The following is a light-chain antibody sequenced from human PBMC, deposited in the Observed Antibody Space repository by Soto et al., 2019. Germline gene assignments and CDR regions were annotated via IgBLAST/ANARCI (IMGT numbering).Light chain of an antibody. CDR1: QGIGDA. J-gene: IGKJ1*01. CDR3: LQHNEFWWT. Sequence: DIQMSQSPSSLSASVGDRVTITCRASQGIGDALGWYQQKPGKAPKRLIYAASTLQSGVPSRFSGSGPGTEFTLTISSLQPDDFATYYCLQHNEFWWTFGQGTKVDI. CDR2: AAS. V-gene: IGKV1-17*01.